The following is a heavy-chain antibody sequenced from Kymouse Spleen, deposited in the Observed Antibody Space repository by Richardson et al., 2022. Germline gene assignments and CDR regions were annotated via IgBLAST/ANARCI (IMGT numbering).Heavy chain of an antibody. CDR2: IWYDGSNK. Sequence: QVQLVESGGGVVQPGRSLRLSCAASGFTFSSYGMHWVRQAPGKGLEWVAVIWYDGSNKYYADSVKGRFTISRDNSKNTLYLQMNSLRAEDTAVYYCARGGITGTFYFDYWGQGTLVTVSS. CDR1: GFTFSSYG. CDR3: ARGGITGTFYFDY. V-gene: IGHV3-33*01. D-gene: IGHD1-7*01. J-gene: IGHJ4*02.